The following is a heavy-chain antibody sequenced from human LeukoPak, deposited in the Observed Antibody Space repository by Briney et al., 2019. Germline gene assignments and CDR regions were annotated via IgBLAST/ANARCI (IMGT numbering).Heavy chain of an antibody. CDR2: ISYDGSNK. CDR1: GFTFSSYA. V-gene: IGHV3-30*04. D-gene: IGHD5-12*01. J-gene: IGHJ3*02. Sequence: PGRSLRLSCAAPGFTFSSYAMHSVRQAPGKGLEWVAVISYDGSNKYYADSVKGRFTISRDNSKNTLYLQMNSLRTDDTAVYYCARDPDRGYSGYDPGDAFDIWGEGTMVTVSS. CDR3: ARDPDRGYSGYDPGDAFDI.